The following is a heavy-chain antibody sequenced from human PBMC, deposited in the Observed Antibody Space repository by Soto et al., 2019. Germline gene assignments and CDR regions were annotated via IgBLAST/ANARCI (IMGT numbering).Heavy chain of an antibody. D-gene: IGHD3-22*01. CDR3: ARYDSSGYYYGDAFDI. CDR2: ITPILGIA. Sequence: ASVKVSCKASGGTFSSYTISCVRQAPGQGLEWMGRITPILGIANYAQKFQGRVTITADKSTSTAYMELSSLRSEDTAVYYCARYDSSGYYYGDAFDIWGQGTMVTVSS. V-gene: IGHV1-69*02. CDR1: GGTFSSYT. J-gene: IGHJ3*02.